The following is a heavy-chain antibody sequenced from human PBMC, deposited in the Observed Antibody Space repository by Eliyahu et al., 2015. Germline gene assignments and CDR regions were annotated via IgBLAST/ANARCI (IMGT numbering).Heavy chain of an antibody. J-gene: IGHJ4*02. V-gene: IGHV3-30*18. D-gene: IGHD4-17*01. CDR1: GFXFSSYG. CDR3: AKGDYHLDY. Sequence: QVQLVESGGGVVQPGRSLRLSCAAXGFXFSSYGMPWVRQAPGKGLEWVAIILYDGSNKFYADSVKGRFTISRDNSKNTLYLQMNSLRAEDTAVYYCAKGDYHLDYWGQGTLVTVSS. CDR2: ILYDGSNK.